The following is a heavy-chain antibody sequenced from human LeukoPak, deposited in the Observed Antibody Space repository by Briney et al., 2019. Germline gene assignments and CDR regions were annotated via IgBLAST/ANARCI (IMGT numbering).Heavy chain of an antibody. D-gene: IGHD2-2*01. Sequence: PSETLSLTCAVYGGSFSDYYWSWIRQPPGKGLEWSGEINHSGSTNYNPSLKSRVTISVDTSTNQFSLKLSSVTAADTAVYYCASRKKLLWWGYAFDIWGQGTMVTVSS. CDR1: GGSFSDYY. CDR3: ASRKKLLWWGYAFDI. J-gene: IGHJ3*02. V-gene: IGHV4-34*01. CDR2: INHSGST.